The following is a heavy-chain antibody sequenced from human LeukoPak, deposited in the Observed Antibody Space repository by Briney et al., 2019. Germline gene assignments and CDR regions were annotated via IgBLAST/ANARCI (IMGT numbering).Heavy chain of an antibody. CDR3: ARNVYNFDY. D-gene: IGHD3-10*02. J-gene: IGHJ4*02. V-gene: IGHV3-48*03. Sequence: GGSLRLSCAASGFTFSSYEMNWVRQAPGKGLEWVSHISSSGGTIYYADSVQGRFTISRDNAQNSLYLQMSSLRAEDTAVYYCARNVYNFDYWGQGTLVTVSS. CDR2: ISSSGGTI. CDR1: GFTFSSYE.